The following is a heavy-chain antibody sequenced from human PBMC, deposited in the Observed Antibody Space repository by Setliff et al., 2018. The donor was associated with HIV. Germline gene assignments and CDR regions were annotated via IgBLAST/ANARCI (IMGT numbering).Heavy chain of an antibody. CDR3: ARERAATAHHDDPYFQH. CDR1: GGTLSLYS. CDR2: IIPTFGTT. Sequence: SVKVSCKASGGTLSLYSITWVRQAPGQGLEWMGRIIPTFGTTINAQKFQDRITITADESTTTVYMELSNLRSEDTAIYYCARERAATAHHDDPYFQHWGQGTLVTVSS. J-gene: IGHJ1*01. V-gene: IGHV1-69*13. D-gene: IGHD6-13*01.